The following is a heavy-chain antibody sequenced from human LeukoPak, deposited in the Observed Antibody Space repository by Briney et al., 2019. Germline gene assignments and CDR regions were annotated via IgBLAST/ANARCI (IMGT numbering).Heavy chain of an antibody. CDR3: ARGRRITIFGVVIMRQRGGDWFDP. J-gene: IGHJ5*02. CDR1: GGSISSYY. CDR2: IYYSGST. D-gene: IGHD3-3*01. Sequence: SETLSLTCTVSGGSISSYYWSWIRQPPGKGLEWIGYIYYSGSTNYNPSLKSRVTISVDTSKNQFSLKLSSVTAADTAVYYCARGRRITIFGVVIMRQRGGDWFDPWGQGTLVTVSS. V-gene: IGHV4-59*01.